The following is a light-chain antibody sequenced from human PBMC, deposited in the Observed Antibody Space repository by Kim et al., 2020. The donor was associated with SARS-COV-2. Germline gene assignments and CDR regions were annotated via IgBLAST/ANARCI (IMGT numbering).Light chain of an antibody. CDR1: QSVSSC. V-gene: IGKV3-11*01. CDR2: AAS. J-gene: IGKJ4*01. CDR3: QQGSDWPLT. Sequence: EIVLTQSPATLSLSPGERATLSCRASQSVSSCLAWYQQKPGQAPRLLIYAASNRATGIPARLSGSGSVTDFTLTISSLEPEDFAVYYCQQGSDWPLTFGGGTKVDIK.